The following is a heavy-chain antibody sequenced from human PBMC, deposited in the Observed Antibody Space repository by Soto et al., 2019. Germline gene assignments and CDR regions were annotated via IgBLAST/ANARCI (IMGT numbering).Heavy chain of an antibody. V-gene: IGHV4-4*02. CDR2: IYHSGST. CDR1: GGSISSSNW. J-gene: IGHJ4*02. D-gene: IGHD3-22*01. CDR3: ARGSYYYDSSGYYYVGDFDY. Sequence: SETLSLTCAVSGGSISSSNWWSWVRQPPGKGLEWIGEIYHSGSTNYNPSLKSRVTISVDKSKNQFSLKLSSVAAADTAVYYCARGSYYYDSSGYYYVGDFDYWGQGTLVTVSS.